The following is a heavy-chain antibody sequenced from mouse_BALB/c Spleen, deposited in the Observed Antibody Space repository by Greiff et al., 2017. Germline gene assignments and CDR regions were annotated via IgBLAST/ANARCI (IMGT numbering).Heavy chain of an antibody. D-gene: IGHD1-2*01. CDR1: GYTFTDYA. V-gene: IGHV1S137*01. J-gene: IGHJ2*01. Sequence: QVQLQQSGAKLVRPGVSVKISCKGSGYTFTDYAMHWVKQSHAKSLEWIGVISTYYGDASYNQKFKGKATMTVDKSSSTAYMELARLTSEDSAIYYCARSYYGYYFDYWGQGTTLTVSS. CDR3: ARSYYGYYFDY. CDR2: ISTYYGDA.